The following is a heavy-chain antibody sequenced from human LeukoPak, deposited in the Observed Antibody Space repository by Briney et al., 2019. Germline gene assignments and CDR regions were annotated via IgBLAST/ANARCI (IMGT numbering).Heavy chain of an antibody. CDR2: ISYDGSNK. J-gene: IGHJ4*02. CDR3: ARGYCSSISCYVDY. CDR1: GFTFSNYA. D-gene: IGHD2-2*01. V-gene: IGHV3-30*04. Sequence: PGGSLRLSCAASGFTFSNYAIHWVRQAPGKGLEWVAVISYDGSNKYYADSVKGRFTISRDISKDTLYLQMNSLRAEDTAVYYCARGYCSSISCYVDYWGQGTLVTVSS.